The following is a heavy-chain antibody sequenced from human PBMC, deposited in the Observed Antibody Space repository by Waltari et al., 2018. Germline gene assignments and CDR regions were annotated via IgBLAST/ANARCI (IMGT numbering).Heavy chain of an antibody. D-gene: IGHD6-19*01. CDR1: GFIFSSYW. V-gene: IGHV3-74*01. CDR3: VMYSSSFLGDC. CDR2: INTDGSIT. Sequence: EVQLVESGGGLVQPGGSLRLSCAAPGFIFSSYWMHWVRQAPGKGLVSVSNINTDGSITRYADSVKGRFTISRDNAENTLFLQMHSLRAEDTAVYYCVMYSSSFLGDCWGQGTLVTVSS. J-gene: IGHJ4*02.